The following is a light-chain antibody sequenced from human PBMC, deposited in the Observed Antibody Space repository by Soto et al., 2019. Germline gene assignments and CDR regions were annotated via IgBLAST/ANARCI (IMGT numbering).Light chain of an antibody. Sequence: IQLTQSPSSLSASVGDVVTITCRASQDISSYLAWYQQKAGKVPKLLIYAASSLQSGVPSRFSGSGSGTDFTLTISSLQPEDFATYYCQKVNSYPLNFGQGTRLEIK. V-gene: IGKV1-9*01. J-gene: IGKJ5*01. CDR3: QKVNSYPLN. CDR2: AAS. CDR1: QDISSY.